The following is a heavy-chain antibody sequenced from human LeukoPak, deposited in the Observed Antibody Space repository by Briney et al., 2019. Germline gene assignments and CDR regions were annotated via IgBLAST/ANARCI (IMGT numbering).Heavy chain of an antibody. CDR3: ATTGKEPDY. CDR1: GFTFDDYT. Sequence: GGSLRLSCAASGFTFDDYTMHWVRQAPGKGLEWVSLISWDGGSTYYAGSVKGRFTISRDNSKNSLYLQMNSLRTEDTALYYCATTGKEPDYWGQGTLVTVSS. D-gene: IGHD1-14*01. J-gene: IGHJ4*02. CDR2: ISWDGGST. V-gene: IGHV3-43*01.